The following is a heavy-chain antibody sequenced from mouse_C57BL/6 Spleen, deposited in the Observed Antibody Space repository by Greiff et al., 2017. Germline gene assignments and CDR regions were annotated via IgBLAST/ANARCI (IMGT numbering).Heavy chain of an antibody. CDR3: ARSDYSREYYAMDY. CDR2: IYPRSGNT. D-gene: IGHD1-1*01. Sequence: QVQLKQSGAGLARPGASVTLSCKASGYTFTSYGISWVKQRPGQGLEWIGEIYPRSGNTYYNEKFKGQATLTADKSSSTTYMELRSLTSEESTVYSYARSDYSREYYAMDYWGQGTSVTVSS. V-gene: IGHV1-81*01. J-gene: IGHJ4*01. CDR1: GYTFTSYG.